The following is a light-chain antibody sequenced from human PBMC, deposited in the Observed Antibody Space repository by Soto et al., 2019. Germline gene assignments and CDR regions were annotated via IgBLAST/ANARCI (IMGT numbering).Light chain of an antibody. CDR3: QQGYTSAIT. V-gene: IGKV1-39*01. CDR2: ASS. J-gene: IGKJ5*01. Sequence: LMRQSPATLSVSPGVGATLSCRASQGIGDTLAWYQQKPGKAPKFLIYASSSLQSGVPSRFSGSGSGTDFTLTINSLQPEDFATYYCQQGYTSAITFGQGTRLEI. CDR1: QGIGDT.